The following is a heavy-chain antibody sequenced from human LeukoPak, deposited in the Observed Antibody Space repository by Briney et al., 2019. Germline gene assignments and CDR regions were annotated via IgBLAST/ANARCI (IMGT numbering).Heavy chain of an antibody. J-gene: IGHJ6*03. Sequence: SETLSLTCAVYGGSFSGYYWSWLRQPPGKGLEWIGEINHSGSTNYNPSLKSRVTISVDASKNQFSLKLSSVTTADTAVYYCARAGYYYYYMDVWGKGTTVTVSS. CDR3: ARAGYYYYYMDV. CDR1: GGSFSGYY. CDR2: INHSGST. V-gene: IGHV4-34*01.